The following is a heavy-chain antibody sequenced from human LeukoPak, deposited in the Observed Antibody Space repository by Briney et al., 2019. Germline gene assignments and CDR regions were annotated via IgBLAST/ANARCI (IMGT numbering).Heavy chain of an antibody. CDR2: ISRDGGST. D-gene: IGHD1-26*01. Sequence: PGGSLRLSCAASGFTFDDYAMHWVRQAPGKGLEWVSLISRDGGSTYYADSVKGRFTISRDNSKNSLYLQMNSLRAEDTALYYCAKDTGGSYAFDIWGQGTMVTVSS. CDR1: GFTFDDYA. V-gene: IGHV3-43D*03. CDR3: AKDTGGSYAFDI. J-gene: IGHJ3*02.